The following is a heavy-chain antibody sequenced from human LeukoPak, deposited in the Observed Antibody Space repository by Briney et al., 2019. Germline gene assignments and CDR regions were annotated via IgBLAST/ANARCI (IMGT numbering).Heavy chain of an antibody. V-gene: IGHV3-11*01. CDR1: GFTFSDNY. D-gene: IGHD6-13*01. Sequence: PGGSLRLSCTASGFTFSDNYMTWVRQAPGKGLEWLSYISGNGGVIQYADSVKGRFTISRDDSKNSLFLQMNSLRSEDTALYYCAASDGEQQLALWGQGTLVTVSS. CDR2: ISGNGGVI. CDR3: AASDGEQQLAL. J-gene: IGHJ4*02.